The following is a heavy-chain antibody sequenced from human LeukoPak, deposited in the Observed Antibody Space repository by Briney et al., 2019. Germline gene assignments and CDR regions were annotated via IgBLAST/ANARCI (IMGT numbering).Heavy chain of an antibody. Sequence: SETLSLTCTVSGGSISSSSYYWGWIRQPPGKGLEWIGSIYYSGSTYYNPSLKSRVTISVDTSKNQFSLKLSSVTAADTAVYYCARLGKASSGHYYYYYMDVWGKGTTVTVSS. V-gene: IGHV4-39*01. CDR3: ARLGKASSGHYYYYYMDV. D-gene: IGHD2-2*01. CDR2: IYYSGST. CDR1: GGSISSSSYY. J-gene: IGHJ6*03.